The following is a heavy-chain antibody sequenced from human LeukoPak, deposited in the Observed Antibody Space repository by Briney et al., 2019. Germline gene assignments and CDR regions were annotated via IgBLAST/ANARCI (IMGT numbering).Heavy chain of an antibody. D-gene: IGHD3-16*01. CDR2: MNPNSGNT. CDR3: ARVAEGGTRRVDY. Sequence: ASVKVSCKASGYPFNNYDINWVRQATGQGLEWMGWMNPNSGNTGYAQKFQGRVTMTRNTSISTAYMELSSLRSEDTAVYYCARVAEGGTRRVDYWGQGTLVTVSS. J-gene: IGHJ4*02. V-gene: IGHV1-8*01. CDR1: GYPFNNYD.